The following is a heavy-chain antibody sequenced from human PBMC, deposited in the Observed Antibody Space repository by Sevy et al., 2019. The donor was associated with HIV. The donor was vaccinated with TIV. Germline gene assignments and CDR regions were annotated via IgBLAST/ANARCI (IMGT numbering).Heavy chain of an antibody. D-gene: IGHD4-17*01. CDR3: AKDYGDFRNWFDS. J-gene: IGHJ5*01. V-gene: IGHV3-23*01. CDR2: IGGSDERT. Sequence: GGSLRLSCAASGFSFSSYTMAWVRQAPGKGLEWVSSIGGSDERTFYADLVKGRFTISRDNSKNALHLQMNSLRVEDTAVYYWAKDYGDFRNWFDSWGQGTLVTVSS. CDR1: GFSFSSYT.